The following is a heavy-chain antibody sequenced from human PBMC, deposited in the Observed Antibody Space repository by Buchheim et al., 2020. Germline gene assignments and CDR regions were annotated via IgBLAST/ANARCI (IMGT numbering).Heavy chain of an antibody. CDR2: ISSNGSTT. V-gene: IGHV3-48*02. Sequence: EVQLVESGGGLVQPGKSLRLSCAASGFTFSSYGMNWVRQAPGKGLEWIAYISSNGSTTYYTDSLRGRVAISRDNDGNSLHLQMNSLRDEDTAVYFCARVLGSCSRTSCYISGVDHWGQGAL. CDR3: ARVLGSCSRTSCYISGVDH. D-gene: IGHD2-2*02. CDR1: GFTFSSYG. J-gene: IGHJ4*02.